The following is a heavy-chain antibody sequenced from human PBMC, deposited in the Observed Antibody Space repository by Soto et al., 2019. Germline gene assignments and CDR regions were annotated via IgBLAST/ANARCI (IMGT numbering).Heavy chain of an antibody. J-gene: IGHJ4*02. V-gene: IGHV4-4*02. CDR1: SGSISSSNW. CDR2: IYHSGST. CDR3: ARMVSGSSVFDY. Sequence: SETLSLTCAVSSGSISSSNWWGWVRQPPGKGLEWIGEIYHSGSTNYNPSLKSRVTISVDKSKNQFSMKLSSVTAADTAVYYCARMVSGSSVFDYWGQGALVTVSS. D-gene: IGHD3-10*01.